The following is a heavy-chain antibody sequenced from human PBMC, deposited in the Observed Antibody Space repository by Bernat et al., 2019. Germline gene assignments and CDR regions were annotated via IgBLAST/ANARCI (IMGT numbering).Heavy chain of an antibody. CDR1: GFTFSTYA. J-gene: IGHJ5*02. CDR2: ISGSGATT. V-gene: IGHV3-23*04. Sequence: EVQLVESGGGLVQPGGSLRLSCAASGFTFSTYAMRWARQAPGKGLEWVSAISGSGATTYYSDSVKGRFTISRDNSKNTLYLQMNSLRAEDTAVYYCAKRNELNWFDPWGQGTLVTVSS. D-gene: IGHD1-1*01. CDR3: AKRNELNWFDP.